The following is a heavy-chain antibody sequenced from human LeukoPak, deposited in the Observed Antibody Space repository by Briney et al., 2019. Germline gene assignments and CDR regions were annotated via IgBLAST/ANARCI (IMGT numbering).Heavy chain of an antibody. CDR2: IYNSGST. Sequence: PSETLSLTCAASGGSISSYNWSCIRQPPGKGLEWIWSIYNSGSTNYYPSLMSGGTISVDTSNNKFSQKLSTVIAADETAVCYAVGAYGGPRSGVWGQGTLVTVSS. V-gene: IGHV4-4*09. CDR1: GGSISSYN. D-gene: IGHD4-23*01. CDR3: AVGAYGGPRSGV. J-gene: IGHJ4*02.